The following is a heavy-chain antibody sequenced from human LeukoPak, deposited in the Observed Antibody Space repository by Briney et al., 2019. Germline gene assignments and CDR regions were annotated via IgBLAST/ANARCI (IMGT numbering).Heavy chain of an antibody. D-gene: IGHD3-10*01. J-gene: IGHJ4*02. Sequence: GESLKISCKGSGYSFTSYWIGWVRQMPGKGLEWMGIIYPGDSDTRYSPSFQGQVTISADKSISTAYLQCSSLKASDTATSYCSRLGYCSGNYLLDYWGQGTLVTVSS. V-gene: IGHV5-51*01. CDR3: SRLGYCSGNYLLDY. CDR2: IYPGDSDT. CDR1: GYSFTSYW.